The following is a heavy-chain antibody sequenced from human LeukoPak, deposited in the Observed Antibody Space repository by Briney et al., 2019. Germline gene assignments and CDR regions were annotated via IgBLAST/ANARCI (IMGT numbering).Heavy chain of an antibody. Sequence: GGSLRLSCVASGLTVSNNYMNWVRQAPGEGLEWVSALYIGGNTYYVDSVRGRFTISRDNSKNTLYLQMNSLRAEDTAIYYCMAAAGYNYGQCWGQGTLVTVSS. CDR3: MAAAGYNYGQC. CDR1: GLTVSNNY. D-gene: IGHD5-18*01. V-gene: IGHV3-53*01. J-gene: IGHJ4*02. CDR2: LYIGGNT.